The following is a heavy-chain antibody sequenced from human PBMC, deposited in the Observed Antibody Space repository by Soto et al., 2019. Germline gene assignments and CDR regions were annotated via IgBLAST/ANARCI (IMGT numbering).Heavy chain of an antibody. CDR1: GGSSRAYH. J-gene: IGHJ2*01. D-gene: IGHD1-20*01. Sequence: LSLTCAVYGGSSRAYHWSWIRQSPGEGLEWIGEFSYSGSLNYNPSLKRRVAVSLDTSTDHFSLTMTSVTAADTGVYFCAGGPRYWSFALWGRGTLVTVSS. CDR3: AGGPRYWSFAL. V-gene: IGHV4-34*01. CDR2: FSYSGSL.